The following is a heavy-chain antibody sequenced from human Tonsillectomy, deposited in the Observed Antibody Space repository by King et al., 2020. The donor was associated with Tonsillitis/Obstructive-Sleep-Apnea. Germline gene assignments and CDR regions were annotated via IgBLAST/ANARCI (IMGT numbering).Heavy chain of an antibody. CDR3: ARERDGKRQTAGLDV. J-gene: IGHJ6*02. CDR2: INPSDGFT. D-gene: IGHD2-21*02. V-gene: IGHV1-46*01. CDR1: GYTFTNYY. Sequence: VQLVESGAEVKKPGASVKVSCETSGYTFTNYYIHWVRQAPGQGLEWMGIINPSDGFTNYAQKFQGRVTMTSDTSSGTLYMELSSLSSEDTGVYYCARERDGKRQTAGLDVWGQGTTVTVSS.